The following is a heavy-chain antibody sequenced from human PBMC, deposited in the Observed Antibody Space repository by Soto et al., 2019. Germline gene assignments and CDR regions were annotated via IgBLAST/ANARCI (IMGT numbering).Heavy chain of an antibody. Sequence: PGGSLRLSCAASGFTFSSYAMSWVRQAPGKGLEWVSAISGSGGSTYYADSVKGRFTISRDNSKNTLYLQMNSLRAEDTAVYYCANLVGANYYYYGMDVWGQGTTVTVSS. J-gene: IGHJ6*02. CDR1: GFTFSSYA. CDR3: ANLVGANYYYYGMDV. CDR2: ISGSGGST. D-gene: IGHD1-26*01. V-gene: IGHV3-23*01.